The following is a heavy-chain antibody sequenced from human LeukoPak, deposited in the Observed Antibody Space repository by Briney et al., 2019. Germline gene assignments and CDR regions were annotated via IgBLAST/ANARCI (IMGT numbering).Heavy chain of an antibody. CDR1: GYTFINYD. D-gene: IGHD3-10*01. J-gene: IGHJ4*02. CDR2: MNPNSGNT. CDR3: ARGSRSGDY. V-gene: IGHV1-8*01. Sequence: ASVKVSCKTSGYTFINYDINWVRQATGEGLEWMGWMNPNSGNTGYAQKFQGRITMTRDISTNTACMELSSLRSEDTAVYYCARGSRSGDYWGQGTQVAVSS.